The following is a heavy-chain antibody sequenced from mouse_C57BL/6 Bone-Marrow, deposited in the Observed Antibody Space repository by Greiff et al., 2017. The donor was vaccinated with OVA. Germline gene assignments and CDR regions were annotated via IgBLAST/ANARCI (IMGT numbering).Heavy chain of an antibody. Sequence: VQLQQPGAELVKPGASVKLSCKASGYTFTSYWMHWVKQRPGQGLEWIGMIHPNSGSTNYNEKFKSKATLTVDKSSSTAYMQLSSLTSEDSAVYYCAGAIYYDYDWVAWFAYWGQGTLVTVSA. D-gene: IGHD2-4*01. CDR3: AGAIYYDYDWVAWFAY. V-gene: IGHV1-64*01. CDR1: GYTFTSYW. J-gene: IGHJ3*01. CDR2: IHPNSGST.